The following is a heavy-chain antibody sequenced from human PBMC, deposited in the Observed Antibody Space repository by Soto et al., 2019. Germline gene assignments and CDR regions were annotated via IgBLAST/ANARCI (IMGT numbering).Heavy chain of an antibody. D-gene: IGHD3-9*01. CDR2: LYYGGST. CDR3: ARVRLCCIFFDY. V-gene: IGHV4-59*01. J-gene: IGHJ4*02. CDR1: DDCRSSSV. Sequence: SENLYITCAVPDDCRSSSVRSCIRHPPGKRLEWIGYLYYGGSTHYSPSLKSRVTISVDTSQNQFSLNLMSVTAADTAIYYWARVRLCCIFFDYWIQVTVVT.